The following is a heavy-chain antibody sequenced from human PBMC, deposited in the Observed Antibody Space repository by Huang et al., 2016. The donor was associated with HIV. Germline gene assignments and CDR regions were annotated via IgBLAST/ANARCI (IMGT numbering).Heavy chain of an antibody. D-gene: IGHD6-19*01. CDR2: ISYDGSNK. V-gene: IGHV3-30*03. J-gene: IGHJ1*01. Sequence: QVQLVESGGGVVQPGRSLRLSCAASGFIFSHYGMHWVRQAPGKGLGGVARISYDGSNKYYTDSVKGRVSIARDNSKNTLYLQMNSLRAEDTAVYYCALKGDSSGWEYFRHWGQGTLVTVSS. CDR3: ALKGDSSGWEYFRH. CDR1: GFIFSHYG.